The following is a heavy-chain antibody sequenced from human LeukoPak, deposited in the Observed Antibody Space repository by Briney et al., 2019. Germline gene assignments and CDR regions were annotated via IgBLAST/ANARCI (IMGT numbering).Heavy chain of an antibody. J-gene: IGHJ4*02. D-gene: IGHD2-21*01. CDR1: GFTFSDYN. CDR3: ARAFCVGECFVLHIFFDS. Sequence: PGGSLRLSCAASGFTFSDYNMRWIRQAPGKGLEWVSSISRSGSTKYYADSVKGRFTISRDNAKNSLFLQMNSLRAEETAVYYCARAFCVGECFVLHIFFDSWGQGTLVTVSS. V-gene: IGHV3-11*01. CDR2: ISRSGSTK.